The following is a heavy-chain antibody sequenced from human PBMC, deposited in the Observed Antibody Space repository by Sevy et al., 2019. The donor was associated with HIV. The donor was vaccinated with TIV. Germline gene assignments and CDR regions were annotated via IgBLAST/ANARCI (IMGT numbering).Heavy chain of an antibody. V-gene: IGHV3-64*02. J-gene: IGHJ4*02. D-gene: IGHD1-26*01. CDR3: ARGRSLDY. CDR2: ISSNGGST. CDR1: GFTFSSYA. Sequence: WGSLRLSCAASGFTFSSYAMHWVRQAPGKGLEYVSAISSNGGSTYYADSVKGRFTISRDNSKNTLYLQMGSPRAEDMAVYYCARGRSLDYWGQGTLVTVSS.